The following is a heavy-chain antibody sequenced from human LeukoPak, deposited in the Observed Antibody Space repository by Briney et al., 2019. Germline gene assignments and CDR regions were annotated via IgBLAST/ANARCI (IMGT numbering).Heavy chain of an antibody. CDR1: GFTFSSYG. CDR3: AKAHDILTGYFDY. Sequence: GGSLRLSCAASGFTFSSYGMHWVRQAPGKGLEWVAVISYDGNNKYYADSVKGRFTISRDNSKNTLYLQMNSLRAEDTAVYYCAKAHDILTGYFDYWGQGTLVTVSS. D-gene: IGHD3-9*01. V-gene: IGHV3-30*18. CDR2: ISYDGNNK. J-gene: IGHJ4*02.